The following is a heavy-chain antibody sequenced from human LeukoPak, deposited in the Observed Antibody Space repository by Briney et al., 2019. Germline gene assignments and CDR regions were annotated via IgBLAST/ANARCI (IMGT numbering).Heavy chain of an antibody. CDR1: GYTFTSYA. Sequence: GASVKVSCKASGYTFTSYAMHWVRQAPGQRLEGMGWINAGNGNTKYSQKFQGRVTITRDTSASTAYMELSSLRFEDTAVYYGASTIAVAGFDCWGQGTLAPSPQ. V-gene: IGHV1-3*01. D-gene: IGHD6-19*01. CDR3: ASTIAVAGFDC. J-gene: IGHJ4*02. CDR2: INAGNGNT.